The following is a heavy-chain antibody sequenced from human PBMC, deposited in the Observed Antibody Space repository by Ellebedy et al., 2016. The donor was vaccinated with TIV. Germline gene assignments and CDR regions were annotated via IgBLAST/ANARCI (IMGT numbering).Heavy chain of an antibody. CDR3: ARHCSGGNCYWRDAFDI. Sequence: SETLSLTCPVSGVSISSHDCTSSRQPPGKGLGWIAYFHYTGSVAHNPSLRGRLTISEDTSKTQFSLRLTSVTAADTAVYYCARHCSGGNCYWRDAFDIWGLGTSVTVSS. V-gene: IGHV4-59*08. CDR2: FHYTGSV. D-gene: IGHD2-15*01. CDR1: GVSISSHD. J-gene: IGHJ3*02.